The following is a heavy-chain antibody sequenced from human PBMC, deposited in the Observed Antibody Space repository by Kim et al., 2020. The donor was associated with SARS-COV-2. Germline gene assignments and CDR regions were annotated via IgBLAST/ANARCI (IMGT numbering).Heavy chain of an antibody. CDR3: ARVPDTAMVYYYYGMDV. D-gene: IGHD5-18*01. Sequence: ASVKVSCKASGYTFTGYYMHWVRQAPGQGLEWMGRINPNSGGTNYAQKFQGRVTMTRDTSISTAYMELSRLRSDDTAVYYCARVPDTAMVYYYYGMDVWGQGTTVTVSS. CDR2: INPNSGGT. CDR1: GYTFTGYY. J-gene: IGHJ6*02. V-gene: IGHV1-2*06.